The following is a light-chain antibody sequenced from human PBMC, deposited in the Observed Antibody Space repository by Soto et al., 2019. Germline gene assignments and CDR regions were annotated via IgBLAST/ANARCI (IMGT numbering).Light chain of an antibody. CDR3: QQRSNWPLT. Sequence: EIVMTQSPATLSVSPGERATLSCRASQSVSSKLAWYQQKPGQAPRLLIYGASTRATDIPARFSGSGSGTEFTLSISSLEPEDFAVYYCQQRSNWPLTFGQGTRLEIK. CDR1: QSVSSK. J-gene: IGKJ5*01. V-gene: IGKV3-11*01. CDR2: GAS.